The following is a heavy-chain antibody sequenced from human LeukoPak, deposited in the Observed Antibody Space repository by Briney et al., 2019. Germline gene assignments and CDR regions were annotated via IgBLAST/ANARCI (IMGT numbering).Heavy chain of an antibody. D-gene: IGHD3-16*01. V-gene: IGHV3-48*03. CDR2: TTGSGGST. CDR3: ARDKTPESSLGKYGLEV. CDR1: GFFFANYE. J-gene: IGHJ6*02. Sequence: GGSLRLSCVGSGFFFANYEVNWVRQAPGKGLEWLSYTTGSGGSTHYAESVNGRFTVSRDNAKGSLYLHMSSLKVEDTGVYYCARDKTPESSLGKYGLEVWGQGTTVTVSS.